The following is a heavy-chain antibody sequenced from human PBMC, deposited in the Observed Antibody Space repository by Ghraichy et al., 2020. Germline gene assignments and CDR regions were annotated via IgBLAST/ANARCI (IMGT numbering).Heavy chain of an antibody. J-gene: IGHJ5*02. CDR1: GGSFSGYY. Sequence: SQTLSLTCAVYGGSFSGYYWSWIRQPPGKGLEWIGEINHSGSTNYNPSLKSRVTISVDTSKNQFSLKLSSVTAADTAVYYCARGFRGPRFDPWGQGTLVTVSS. V-gene: IGHV4-34*01. CDR2: INHSGST. CDR3: ARGFRGPRFDP.